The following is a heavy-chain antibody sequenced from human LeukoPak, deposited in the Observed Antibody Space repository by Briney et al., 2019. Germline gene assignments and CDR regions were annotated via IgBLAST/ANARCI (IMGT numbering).Heavy chain of an antibody. CDR2: ISPGDSKT. J-gene: IGHJ4*02. CDR3: ARLRGSGYDRFDY. D-gene: IGHD5-12*01. Sequence: ASVKVSCKCSGYGFTSYWIGWVRQMPGKGLEWMGIISPGDSKTIYSPSFQGQVTISADKSISTAYLQWSSLKASGTAMYYCARLRGSGYDRFDYWGQGTLVTVSS. CDR1: GYGFTSYW. V-gene: IGHV5-51*01.